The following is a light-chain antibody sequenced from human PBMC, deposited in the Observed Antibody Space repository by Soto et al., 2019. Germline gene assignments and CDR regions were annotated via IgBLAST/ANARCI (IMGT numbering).Light chain of an antibody. V-gene: IGLV2-23*02. CDR3: SSRGDTRSTYV. CDR2: EVT. J-gene: IGLJ1*01. CDR1: SSDVGSFNA. Sequence: QSVLTQPASVTGSPGQSIAISCTGTSSDVGSFNAVSWYQQDPGKAPKLIIYEVTKRPSGVSDRFSGSKSGNTASLTISGLQAEDYVDYPCSSRGDTRSTYVFRTGTNVTVL.